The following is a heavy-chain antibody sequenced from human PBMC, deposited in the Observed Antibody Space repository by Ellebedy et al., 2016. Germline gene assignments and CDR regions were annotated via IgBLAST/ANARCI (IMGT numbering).Heavy chain of an antibody. J-gene: IGHJ5*02. D-gene: IGHD2-15*01. CDR2: LFSDGNT. V-gene: IGHV3-NL1*01. Sequence: GGSLRLSCAASGFTFSGFGIHWVRQAPGKGLEWVSALFSDGNTYYADSVKGRFTISRDNSKNTLYLQMNSLRAGDTAVYYCARGVGSGWFDPWGQGTLVTVSS. CDR1: GFTFSGFG. CDR3: ARGVGSGWFDP.